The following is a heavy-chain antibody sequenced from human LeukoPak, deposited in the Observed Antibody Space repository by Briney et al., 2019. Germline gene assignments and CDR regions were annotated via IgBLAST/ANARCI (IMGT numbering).Heavy chain of an antibody. CDR1: GGSFSGYY. J-gene: IGHJ6*02. V-gene: IGHV4-34*01. D-gene: IGHD6-13*01. CDR3: ARLPDPGIAHYYYYGMDV. CDR2: INHSGST. Sequence: SETLSLTCAVYGGSFSGYYWSWIRQPPGKGPEWIGEINHSGSTNYNPSLKSRVTISVDTSKNQFSLKLSSVTAADTAVYYCARLPDPGIAHYYYYGMDVWGQGTTVTVSS.